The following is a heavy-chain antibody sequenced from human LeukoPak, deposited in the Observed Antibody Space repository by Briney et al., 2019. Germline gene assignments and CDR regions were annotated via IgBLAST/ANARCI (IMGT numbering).Heavy chain of an antibody. D-gene: IGHD3-10*01. J-gene: IGHJ3*02. CDR2: IRSKANSYAT. CDR1: GFTFSGSA. CDR3: ARDLDALWFGELLNAFDI. Sequence: GGSLKLSCAASGFTFSGSAMHWVRQASGKGLEWVGRIRSKANSYATAYAASVKGRFTISRDDSKNTAYLQMNSLRAEDTAVYYCARDLDALWFGELLNAFDIWGQGTMVTVSS. V-gene: IGHV3-73*01.